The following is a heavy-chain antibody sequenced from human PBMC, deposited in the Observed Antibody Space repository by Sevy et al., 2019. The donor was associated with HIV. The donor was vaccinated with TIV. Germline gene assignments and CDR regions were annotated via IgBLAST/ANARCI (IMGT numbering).Heavy chain of an antibody. Sequence: SETLSLTYTVSGGSISSSSYYWGWIRQPPGKGLEWIGSIYYSGSTYYNPSLKSRVTISVDTSKNQFSLKLSSVTAADTAVYYCARDDGGSRGSYYYYGMDVWGQGTTVTVSS. D-gene: IGHD2-15*01. V-gene: IGHV4-39*02. CDR3: ARDDGGSRGSYYYYGMDV. CDR2: IYYSGST. CDR1: GGSISSSSYY. J-gene: IGHJ6*02.